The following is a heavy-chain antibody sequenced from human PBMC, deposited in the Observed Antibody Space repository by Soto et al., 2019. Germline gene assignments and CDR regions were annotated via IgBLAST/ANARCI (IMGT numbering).Heavy chain of an antibody. CDR1: GYTFNSYY. D-gene: IGHD5-18*01. Sequence: QVQLVQSGAEVKKPGASVKVSCKASGYTFNSYYIHWVRQAPGQGLEWMGIFNPSGGSTNYPQKLQGRVTLTRDTSTSTVYMELSSLRSEDTAIYYCARGGYDCYFDLWGRGTLVTVSS. V-gene: IGHV1-46*02. CDR2: FNPSGGST. J-gene: IGHJ2*01. CDR3: ARGGYDCYFDL.